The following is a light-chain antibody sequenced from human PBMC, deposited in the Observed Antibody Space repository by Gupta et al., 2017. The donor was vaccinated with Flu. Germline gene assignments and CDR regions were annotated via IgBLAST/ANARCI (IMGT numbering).Light chain of an antibody. CDR1: QSINSW. Sequence: DIQITQSPSTLSASVGDRVTITCRASQSINSWLAWYQQKPGKAPNLLIYKASSLESGVPSRFSGSGSGTEFTLTISSLQPDDFATYYCQQYNSYRTFGQGTKVEIK. J-gene: IGKJ1*01. CDR3: QQYNSYRT. CDR2: KAS. V-gene: IGKV1-5*03.